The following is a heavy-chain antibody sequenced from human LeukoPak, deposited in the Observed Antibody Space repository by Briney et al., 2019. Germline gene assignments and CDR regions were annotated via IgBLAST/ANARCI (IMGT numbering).Heavy chain of an antibody. CDR3: AKDEESGWNYVFDY. CDR1: GFTFSNYA. D-gene: IGHD1-7*01. J-gene: IGHJ4*02. CDR2: ISGSGSST. V-gene: IGHV3-23*01. Sequence: GGSLRLSCAASGFTFSNYALAWVRQTPLKGLEWVSSISGSGSSTYYADSVKGRFTISRDNSKNTLYLQMNSLRADDTAVYYCAKDEESGWNYVFDYWGQGTLVTVSS.